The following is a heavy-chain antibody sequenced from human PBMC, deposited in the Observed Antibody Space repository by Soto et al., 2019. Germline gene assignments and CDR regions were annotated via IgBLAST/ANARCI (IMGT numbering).Heavy chain of an antibody. V-gene: IGHV3-64*01. D-gene: IGHD6-13*01. J-gene: IGHJ4*02. CDR2: ISSNGGGT. CDR3: ARGGGSSWSVIDY. Sequence: EVLLVESGGGLVQPGGSLRLSCAASGFTFSSYAMHWVRQAPGKGLEYVSGISSNGGGTYYANSVKGRFTISRDNSKNTLYLQMGSLRAEDMAVYYCARGGGSSWSVIDYWGQGTLVTVSS. CDR1: GFTFSSYA.